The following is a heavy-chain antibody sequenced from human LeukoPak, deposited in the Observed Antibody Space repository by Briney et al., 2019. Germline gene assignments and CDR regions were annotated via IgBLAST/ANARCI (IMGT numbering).Heavy chain of an antibody. CDR2: IYYSGST. D-gene: IGHD2-2*02. J-gene: IGHJ4*02. Sequence: SETLSLTCTVSGGSISSSSYYWGWIRQPPGKGLEWIGSIYYSGSTYYNPSLKSRVTISVDRSKNQFSLKLSSVTAADTAVYYCARVVVPAAIPYYFDYWGQGTLVTASS. V-gene: IGHV4-39*07. CDR3: ARVVVPAAIPYYFDY. CDR1: GGSISSSSYY.